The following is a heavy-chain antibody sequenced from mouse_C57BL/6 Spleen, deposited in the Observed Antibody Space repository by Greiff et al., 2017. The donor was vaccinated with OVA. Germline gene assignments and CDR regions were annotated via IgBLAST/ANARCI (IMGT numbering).Heavy chain of an antibody. J-gene: IGHJ2*01. CDR2: IYPGNSDT. CDR3: TRPDYYVSSLYYFDY. D-gene: IGHD1-1*01. CDR1: GYTFTSYW. V-gene: IGHV1-5*01. Sequence: VQLQQSGTVLARPGASVKMSCKTSGYTFTSYWMHWVKPRPGQGLEWIGAIYPGNSDTSYNQKFKGKAKLTAVTSASTAYMELSSLTNEDSAVYYCTRPDYYVSSLYYFDYWGQGTTLTVSS.